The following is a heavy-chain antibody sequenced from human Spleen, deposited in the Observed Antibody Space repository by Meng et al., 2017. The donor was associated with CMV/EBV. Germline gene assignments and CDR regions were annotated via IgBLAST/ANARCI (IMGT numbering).Heavy chain of an antibody. Sequence: AYGFTFSSYAMSWVRQAPGKGLEWVSAISGSGGSTYYADSVKGRFTISRDNSKNTLYLQMNSLRAEDTAVYYCAKDDSSWYSGWFDPWGQGTLVTVSS. CDR2: ISGSGGST. V-gene: IGHV3-23*01. CDR1: GFTFSSYA. CDR3: AKDDSSWYSGWFDP. D-gene: IGHD6-13*01. J-gene: IGHJ5*02.